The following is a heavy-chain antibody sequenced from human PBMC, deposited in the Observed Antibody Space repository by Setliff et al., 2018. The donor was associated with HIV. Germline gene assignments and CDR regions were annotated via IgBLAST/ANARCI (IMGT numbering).Heavy chain of an antibody. D-gene: IGHD6-13*01. Sequence: GASVKVSCKASGYTFTRHYLHWVRLAPGQGLEWMGWINPNSGDTNYAQKFQGRVTMTRDTSISTAYMELSRLRSDDTAVYYCARDQGIAAAGSVYWGQGTLVTVSS. CDR3: ARDQGIAAAGSVY. V-gene: IGHV1-2*02. J-gene: IGHJ4*02. CDR2: INPNSGDT. CDR1: GYTFTRHY.